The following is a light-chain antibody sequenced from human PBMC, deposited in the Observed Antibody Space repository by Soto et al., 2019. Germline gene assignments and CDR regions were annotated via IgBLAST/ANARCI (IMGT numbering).Light chain of an antibody. J-gene: IGKJ5*01. CDR3: QQYSDLPMT. CDR2: GAS. V-gene: IGKV3-20*01. CDR1: QTVRNNY. Sequence: EIVLTQSPGTLSLSPVERATLSCRASQTVRNNYLAWYQQKPGQAPRLLIYGASRRATGIPDRFSGSASGTDFTLTISRLEPEDFAVYFCQQYSDLPMTFGQGTRLEIK.